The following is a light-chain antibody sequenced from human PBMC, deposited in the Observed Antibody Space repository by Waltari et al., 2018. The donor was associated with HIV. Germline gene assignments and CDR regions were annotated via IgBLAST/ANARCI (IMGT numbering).Light chain of an antibody. J-gene: IGKJ1*01. V-gene: IGKV1-39*01. CDR2: AAG. CDR3: QQTYSSPWT. CDR1: QDIGNY. Sequence: DIKMTQSPSSLSASVGDRVTITCRASQDIGNYFNWYQQKPGKAPRLLIYAAGISQSGVPSRFSGSGSGTHFSLTISSLQPDDFATYYCQQTYSSPWTFGQGTRVEIK.